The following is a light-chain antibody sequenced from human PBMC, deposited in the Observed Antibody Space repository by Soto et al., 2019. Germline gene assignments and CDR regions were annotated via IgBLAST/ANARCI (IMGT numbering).Light chain of an antibody. CDR2: NSS. Sequence: EIVLTQSPGTLSLSPGERATLSCSASQSVRSNYLAWYQQKPGQAPRLLIYNSSTRATGIPDRFSGSGSGTYFTRTISSLEPEDFALYYCHQYRYLPQTFGQGTQVEIK. CDR3: HQYRYLPQT. V-gene: IGKV3-20*01. J-gene: IGKJ1*01. CDR1: QSVRSNY.